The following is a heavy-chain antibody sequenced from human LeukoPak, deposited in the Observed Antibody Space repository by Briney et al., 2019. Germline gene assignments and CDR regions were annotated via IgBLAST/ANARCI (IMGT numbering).Heavy chain of an antibody. J-gene: IGHJ6*02. CDR2: IRAYNGNT. V-gene: IGHV1-18*01. CDR1: GYTFSSYG. D-gene: IGHD2-2*01. CDR3: ARDGSVYCSSTSCYSGYYYYGMDV. Sequence: ASVKVSCKASGYTFSSYGISWVRQAPGQRLEWMGWIRAYNGNTNYAQKLQGRVTMTTDTSTSTAYMELRSLRSDDTAVYYCARDGSVYCSSTSCYSGYYYYGMDVWGQGTTVTVSS.